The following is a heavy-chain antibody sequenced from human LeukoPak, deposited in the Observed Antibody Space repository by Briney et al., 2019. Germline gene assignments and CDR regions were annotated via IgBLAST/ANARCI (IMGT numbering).Heavy chain of an antibody. J-gene: IGHJ4*02. V-gene: IGHV1-24*01. CDR1: GYTLTELX. CDR2: FDPEDGET. CDR3: ARDESADY. Sequence: VXSVXXSYKVCGYTLTELXVHWVGXAXXKGGEGVGGFDPEDGETIYAQKFQGRVTMTEDTSTDTAYMELSSLRAEDTAVYYCARDESADYWGQGTLVTVSS. D-gene: IGHD6-25*01.